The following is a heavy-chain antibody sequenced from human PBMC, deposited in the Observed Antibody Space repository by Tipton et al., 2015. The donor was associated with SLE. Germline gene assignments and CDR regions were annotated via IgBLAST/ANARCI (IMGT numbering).Heavy chain of an antibody. CDR3: ARAGDYYDSSGYYYFDY. Sequence: SLRLSCAASGFTFSSYAMHWVRQAPGKGLEWVAVISYDGFNKYYGDSVKGRFTISRDNSKNTLYLQMNSLRAEDTAVYYCARAGDYYDSSGYYYFDYWGQGTLVTVSS. CDR2: ISYDGFNK. V-gene: IGHV3-30*04. D-gene: IGHD3-22*01. J-gene: IGHJ4*02. CDR1: GFTFSSYA.